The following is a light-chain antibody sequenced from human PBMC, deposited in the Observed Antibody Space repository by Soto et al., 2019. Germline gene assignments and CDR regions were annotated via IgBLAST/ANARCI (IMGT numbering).Light chain of an antibody. CDR3: QQYDSLPYT. CDR2: DAS. J-gene: IGKJ2*01. CDR1: QVITTS. V-gene: IGKV1-33*01. Sequence: DIRMTQSPSSLSASLGDRVTITCQASQVITTSLNWFQQRPGKAPSLLIFDASYLEAGVPSRFSGSGSGTDFSFTISSLQPEDIATYFCQQYDSLPYTFGQGTKLEIK.